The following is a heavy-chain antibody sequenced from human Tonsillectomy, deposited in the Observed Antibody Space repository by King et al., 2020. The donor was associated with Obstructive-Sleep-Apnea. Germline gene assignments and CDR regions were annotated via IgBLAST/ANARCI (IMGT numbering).Heavy chain of an antibody. D-gene: IGHD6-19*01. CDR1: GGSISSHY. Sequence: QLQESGPGLVKPSETLSLTCAVSGGSISSHYWSWIRQPPGKGLEWIGYINYSGSTNYNPSLKSRVTISLDNSKNQFSLRLRSVTAADTAVYYCARLRSVAGTRTPSFDVWGQGPLVTVSS. V-gene: IGHV4-59*08. J-gene: IGHJ3*01. CDR3: ARLRSVAGTRTPSFDV. CDR2: INYSGST.